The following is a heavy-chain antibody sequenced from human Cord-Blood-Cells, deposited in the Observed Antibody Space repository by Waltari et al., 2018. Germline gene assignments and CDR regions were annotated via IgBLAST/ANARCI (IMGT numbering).Heavy chain of an antibody. J-gene: IGHJ4*02. V-gene: IGHV4-31*03. CDR3: ARDSDDSSGYYYDY. CDR1: GGSISSGGYS. Sequence: QVQLQESGPGLVKPSQTLSLPCTVSGGSISSGGYSWSWIRPHPGKGLEWIGYIYYSGSTYYNPSLKSRVTISVDTSKNQFSLKLSSVTAADTAVYYCARDSDDSSGYYYDYWGQGTLVTVSS. D-gene: IGHD3-22*01. CDR2: IYYSGST.